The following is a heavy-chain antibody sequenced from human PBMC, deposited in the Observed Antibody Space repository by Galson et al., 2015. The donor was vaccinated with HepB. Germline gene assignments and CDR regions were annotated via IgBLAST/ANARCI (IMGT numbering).Heavy chain of an antibody. CDR2: MNPNSGNT. Sequence: SVKVSCKASGYTFTSYDINWVRQATGQGLEWMGWMNPNSGNTGYAQKFQGRVTMTRNTSISTAYMELSSLRSEDTAVYYCASCPNLTSCYDAFDIWGQGTMVTVSS. J-gene: IGHJ3*02. CDR1: GYTFTSYD. V-gene: IGHV1-8*01. D-gene: IGHD2-2*01. CDR3: ASCPNLTSCYDAFDI.